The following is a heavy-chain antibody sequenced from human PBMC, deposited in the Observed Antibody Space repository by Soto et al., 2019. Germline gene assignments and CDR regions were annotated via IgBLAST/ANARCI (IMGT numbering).Heavy chain of an antibody. D-gene: IGHD2-8*01. J-gene: IGHJ6*02. CDR1: GYTFTGYY. CDR3: ARERAGYCTNGVCYTGRGYYYYGMDV. CDR2: INPNCGGT. V-gene: IGHV1-2*04. Sequence: ASVKVSCKASGYTFTGYYMHWVRQAPGQGLEWMGGINPNCGGTSYAQKFQGWVTMTRDTSISTAYMELSRLRSDDTAVYYCARERAGYCTNGVCYTGRGYYYYGMDVWGQGTTVTVSS.